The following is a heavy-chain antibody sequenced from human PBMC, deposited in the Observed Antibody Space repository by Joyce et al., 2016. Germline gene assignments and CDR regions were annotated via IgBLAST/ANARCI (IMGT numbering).Heavy chain of an antibody. CDR1: GFTFSSYG. D-gene: IGHD3-16*02. V-gene: IGHV3-23*01. J-gene: IGHJ3*02. CDR2: ISGSGTST. Sequence: EVQLLESGGGLVQPGGSLRLSCAASGFTFSSYGMSWVRQGPGKGLEWVSAISGSGTSTYYADSVKGRFTISRDNSKNTLYLQMNSLRAEDTAVYYCAKALSPYYDYIWGSYLDAFDIWGQGTMVTVSS. CDR3: AKALSPYYDYIWGSYLDAFDI.